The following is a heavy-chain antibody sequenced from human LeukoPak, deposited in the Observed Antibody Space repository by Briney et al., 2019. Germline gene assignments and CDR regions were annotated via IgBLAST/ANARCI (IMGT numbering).Heavy chain of an antibody. D-gene: IGHD6-13*01. CDR3: ARESSSWYAASWFDP. J-gene: IGHJ5*02. V-gene: IGHV4-4*07. CDR1: GGSISSYY. Sequence: SETLSLTCTVSGGSISSYYWSWIRQPAGKGLEWIGRIYTSGSTNYNPSLKSRVTISVDTSKNQFSLKLSSVTAADTAVYYCARESSSWYAASWFDPWGQGTLVTVSS. CDR2: IYTSGST.